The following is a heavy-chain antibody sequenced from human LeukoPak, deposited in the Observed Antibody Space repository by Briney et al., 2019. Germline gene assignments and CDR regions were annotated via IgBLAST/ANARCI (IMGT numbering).Heavy chain of an antibody. CDR1: GLTFSDSG. V-gene: IGHV3-49*04. J-gene: IGHJ4*02. CDR3: TRGQKDFDY. Sequence: GRSLRLSCIASGLTFSDSGMSWVRQAPGKGLEWVGFIETKASGGTIVYAASVKGRFTISRDDSKSIAYLQMNSLKTEDTAIYYCTRGQKDFDYWGQGTLSPSPQ. CDR2: IETKASGGTI.